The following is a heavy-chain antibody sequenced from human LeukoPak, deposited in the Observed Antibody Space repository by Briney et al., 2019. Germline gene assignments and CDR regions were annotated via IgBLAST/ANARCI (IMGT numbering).Heavy chain of an antibody. Sequence: SETLSLTCTVSGGSISSYYWSWLRQPAGKGLEWIGRIYTSGSTNYNPSLKSRVTMSVDTSKNQFSLKLSSVTAADTAVYYCARDGHDEYRWNFDYWGQGTLVTVSS. D-gene: IGHD2-8*02. CDR3: ARDGHDEYRWNFDY. CDR2: IYTSGST. J-gene: IGHJ4*02. V-gene: IGHV4-4*07. CDR1: GGSISSYY.